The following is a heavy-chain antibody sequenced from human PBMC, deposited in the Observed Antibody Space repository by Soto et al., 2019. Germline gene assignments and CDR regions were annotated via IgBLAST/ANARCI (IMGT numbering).Heavy chain of an antibody. D-gene: IGHD2-15*01. V-gene: IGHV1-69*12. J-gene: IGHJ3*02. CDR1: GDTFSTYA. CDR2: IIPLFGTT. CDR3: ARGVVVVATTPREDAFDI. Sequence: QVQLVQSGAEVKKPGSSVKVSCKASGDTFSTYAITWVRQAPGQGLEWMGGIIPLFGTTNYAPKLQGRVTITADESTSTVYMELSSLRSGDTATYYCARGVVVVATTPREDAFDIWGQGTLVTVSS.